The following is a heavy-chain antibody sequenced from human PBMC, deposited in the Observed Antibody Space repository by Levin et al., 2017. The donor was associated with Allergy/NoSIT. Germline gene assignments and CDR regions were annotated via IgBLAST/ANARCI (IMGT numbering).Heavy chain of an antibody. Sequence: ASVKVSCKASGYTFSGYYMHWVRQAPGQGLEWMGWINPNSGGTNYAQKFQGRVTVTRDTSISTAYMELSSLSSDDTAIYYCARENGGFDYWGQGTLVTVSS. J-gene: IGHJ4*02. CDR1: GYTFSGYY. D-gene: IGHD1-1*01. V-gene: IGHV1-2*02. CDR2: INPNSGGT. CDR3: ARENGGFDY.